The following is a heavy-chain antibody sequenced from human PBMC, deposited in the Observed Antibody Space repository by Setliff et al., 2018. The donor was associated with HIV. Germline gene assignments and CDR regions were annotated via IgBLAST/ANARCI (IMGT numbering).Heavy chain of an antibody. V-gene: IGHV4-59*01. J-gene: IGHJ4*02. CDR2: IYYSGST. CDR1: GGSISSYY. D-gene: IGHD3-10*01. CDR3: ARGVRGVIIDWYYFDY. Sequence: SETLSLTCTVSGGSISSYYWSWIRQPPGKGLEWIGYIYYSGSTNYNPSLKSRVTILVDTSKNQFSLKLSSVTAADTAVYYCARGVRGVIIDWYYFDYWGQGTLVTVSS.